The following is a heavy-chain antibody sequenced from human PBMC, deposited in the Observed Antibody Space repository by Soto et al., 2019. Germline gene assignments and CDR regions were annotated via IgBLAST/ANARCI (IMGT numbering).Heavy chain of an antibody. CDR1: GYTFTGYY. J-gene: IGHJ6*02. D-gene: IGHD7-27*01. Sequence: GASVKVSCKASGYTFTGYYMHWVRQAPGQGLEWMGWINPNSGGTNYAQKFQGWVTMTRDTSISTAYMELSRLRSDDTAVYYCARVRQPLGYYYYGMDVWGQGTTVTVSS. CDR2: INPNSGGT. V-gene: IGHV1-2*04. CDR3: ARVRQPLGYYYYGMDV.